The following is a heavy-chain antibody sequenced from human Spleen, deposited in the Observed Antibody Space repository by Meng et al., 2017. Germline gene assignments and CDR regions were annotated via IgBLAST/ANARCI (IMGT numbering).Heavy chain of an antibody. D-gene: IGHD5-12*01. V-gene: IGHV4-4*03. Sequence: QGLRLRRGYVRWKPLGHLSMTVAVLCGTTRSSIWWGWVRKPQGKGLEWIDEIYHGGVNNYNTSIKSRVTISLDQSKKQFSMKLSSVTAADTAVYYCAGRVAMITTDEYYFDYWGQGTLVTVSS. CDR3: AGRVAMITTDEYYFDY. CDR2: IYHGGVN. CDR1: CGTTRSSIW. J-gene: IGHJ4*02.